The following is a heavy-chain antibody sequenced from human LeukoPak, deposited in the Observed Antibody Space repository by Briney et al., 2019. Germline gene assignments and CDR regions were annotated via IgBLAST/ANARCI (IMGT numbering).Heavy chain of an antibody. V-gene: IGHV1-2*04. J-gene: IGHJ3*02. Sequence: GXSVKXSCXAPGYTFTGYYMHXVRQAPGQGLXXMXWINPNSGGTNYAQKFQGWVTMTRDTSISTAYMELSRLRSDDTAVYYCARPRDRHITGWQEDAFDIWGQGTMVTVSS. CDR1: GYTFTGYY. D-gene: IGHD6-19*01. CDR3: ARPRDRHITGWQEDAFDI. CDR2: INPNSGGT.